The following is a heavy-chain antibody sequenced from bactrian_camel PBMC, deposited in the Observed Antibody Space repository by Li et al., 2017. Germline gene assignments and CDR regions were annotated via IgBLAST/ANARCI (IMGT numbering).Heavy chain of an antibody. CDR1: GYIFSSCG. J-gene: IGHJ4*01. CDR3: AAAGGMWLSCPTSPLSDQLNFLY. V-gene: IGHV3S53*01. CDR2: ISSDGTT. Sequence: HVQLVESGGGSVQAGGSLTLSCAASGYIFSSCGMGWYRQAPGKERELVSTISSDGTTSYADSVKGRFTISQDNAENTVYLQMNSLKPEDTAMYYCAAAGGMWLSCPTSPLSDQLNFLYWGQGTQVTVS. D-gene: IGHD2*01.